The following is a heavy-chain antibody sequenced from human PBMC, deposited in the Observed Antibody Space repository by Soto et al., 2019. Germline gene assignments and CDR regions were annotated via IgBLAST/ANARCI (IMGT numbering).Heavy chain of an antibody. D-gene: IGHD6-6*01. CDR1: GGSFSGYY. V-gene: IGHV4-34*01. J-gene: IGHJ6*02. Sequence: SETLSLTCAVYGGSFSGYYWSWIRQPPGKGLEWIGEINHSGSTNYNPSLKSRVTISVDTSKNQFSLKLSSVTAADTAVYYCARDQAARPGYYYYYGMDVWGQGTTVTVSS. CDR2: INHSGST. CDR3: ARDQAARPGYYYYYGMDV.